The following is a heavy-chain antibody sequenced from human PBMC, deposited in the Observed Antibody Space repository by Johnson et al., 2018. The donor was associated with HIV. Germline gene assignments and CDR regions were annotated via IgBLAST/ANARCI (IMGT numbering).Heavy chain of an antibody. V-gene: IGHV3-30*18. Sequence: QVQLVESGGGVVQPGRSLRLSCAASGFTFSSYGMHWVRQAPGKGLEWVAVMSYDGNSKFYADSVQGRFTISRDNSKNTLYLQMNSLRAEDTAVYYCAKEGRYVEGAFDIWGQGTMVTVSS. CDR1: GFTFSSYG. D-gene: IGHD5-12*01. J-gene: IGHJ3*02. CDR2: MSYDGNSK. CDR3: AKEGRYVEGAFDI.